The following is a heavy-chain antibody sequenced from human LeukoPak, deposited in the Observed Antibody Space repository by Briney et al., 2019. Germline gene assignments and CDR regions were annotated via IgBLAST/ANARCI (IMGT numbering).Heavy chain of an antibody. J-gene: IGHJ6*03. Sequence: SETLSLTRTVSGDSISSNSYYWGWIRQPPGKGLEWIGSIYYSGSTYYNPSLKSRVTIDVDTSKNQFSLKLSSVTAADTAVYYCARSQDYYYYYMDVWGKGTTVTISS. CDR1: GDSISSNSYY. CDR3: ARSQDYYYYYMDV. CDR2: IYYSGST. V-gene: IGHV4-39*01.